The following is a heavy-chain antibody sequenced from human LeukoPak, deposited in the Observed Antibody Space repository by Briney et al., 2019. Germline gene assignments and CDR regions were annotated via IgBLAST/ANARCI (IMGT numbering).Heavy chain of an antibody. J-gene: IGHJ4*02. Sequence: PGGSLRLSCAASGFTFSSYGMHWVRQAPGKGLEWVAVIWYDGSNKYYADSVKGRFTISRDNSKNTLYLQMNSLRAEDTAVYYCARSYGYMGYKFDYRARETLVTVSS. CDR2: IWYDGSNK. D-gene: IGHD5-24*01. CDR3: ARSYGYMGYKFDY. V-gene: IGHV3-33*01. CDR1: GFTFSSYG.